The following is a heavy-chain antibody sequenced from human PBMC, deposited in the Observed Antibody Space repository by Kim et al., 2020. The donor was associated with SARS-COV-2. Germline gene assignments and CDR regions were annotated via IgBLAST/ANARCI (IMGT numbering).Heavy chain of an antibody. Sequence: GGSLRLSCAASGFTFRNFWMTWVRQAPGKGLEWVANIKQNGNQEYTVDSVKVRFTISIDNAKNSLYLQMNSLRAEDTAVYYCASDGDLYSSGKDAFDVWGQGTMVTVSS. CDR1: GFTFRNFW. CDR3: ASDGDLYSSGKDAFDV. D-gene: IGHD6-19*01. J-gene: IGHJ3*01. CDR2: IKQNGNQE. V-gene: IGHV3-7*01.